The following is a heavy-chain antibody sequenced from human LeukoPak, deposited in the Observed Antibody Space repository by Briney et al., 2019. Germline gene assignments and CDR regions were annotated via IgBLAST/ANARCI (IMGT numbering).Heavy chain of an antibody. CDR3: ARSHQVQSRARWFDP. CDR1: GGSFSGCY. J-gene: IGHJ5*02. D-gene: IGHD2-2*01. CDR2: INQSGST. V-gene: IGHV4-34*01. Sequence: SETLSLTCAVEGGSFSGCYWTWVRQPPGKGLEWIGEINQSGSTNYNSSLKSRVTVSLDTSKNHFSLNLGSVTAADTAVYYCARSHQVQSRARWFDPWGQGTLVTVSS.